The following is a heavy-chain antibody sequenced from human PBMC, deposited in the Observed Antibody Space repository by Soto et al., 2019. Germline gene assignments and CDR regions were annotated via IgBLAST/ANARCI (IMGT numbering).Heavy chain of an antibody. CDR2: IYYSGST. J-gene: IGHJ4*02. Sequence: SETLSLTCTVSGGSISIYYWSWIRQPPGKGLEWIGYIYYSGSTNYNPSLKSRLTISVDTSKNQFSLKLSSVTAADTAVYYCARSDHYYYDSSGYWDYWGQGTLVTVSS. V-gene: IGHV4-59*08. CDR3: ARSDHYYYDSSGYWDY. CDR1: GGSISIYY. D-gene: IGHD3-22*01.